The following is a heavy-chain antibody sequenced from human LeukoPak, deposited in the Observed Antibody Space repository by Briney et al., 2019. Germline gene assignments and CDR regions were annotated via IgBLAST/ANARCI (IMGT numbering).Heavy chain of an antibody. CDR3: AKWGDYDVLTGYYVSDY. J-gene: IGHJ4*02. V-gene: IGHV3-23*01. CDR2: ITGSGGNT. Sequence: GGSLRLSCAASGFIFSNYAMSWVRQAPGKGLEWVSAITGSGGNTYYADSVKGRFTISRDNSKNTVFLQMNSLRAEDTAVYYCAKWGDYDVLTGYYVSDYWGQGTLVTVSS. CDR1: GFIFSNYA. D-gene: IGHD3-9*01.